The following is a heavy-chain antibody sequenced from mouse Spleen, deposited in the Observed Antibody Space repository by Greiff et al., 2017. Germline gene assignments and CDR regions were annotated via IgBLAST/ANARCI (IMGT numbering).Heavy chain of an antibody. CDR3: ARELDWYFDV. CDR1: GYSFTGYY. CDR2: INPSTGGT. V-gene: IGHV1-42*01. Sequence: EVMLVESGPELVKPGASVKISCKASGYSFTGYYMNWVKQSPEKSLEWIGEINPSTGGTTYNQKFKAKATLTVDKSSSTAYMQLKSLTSEDSAVYYCARELDWYFDVWGTGTTVTVSS. D-gene: IGHD4-1*01. J-gene: IGHJ1*03.